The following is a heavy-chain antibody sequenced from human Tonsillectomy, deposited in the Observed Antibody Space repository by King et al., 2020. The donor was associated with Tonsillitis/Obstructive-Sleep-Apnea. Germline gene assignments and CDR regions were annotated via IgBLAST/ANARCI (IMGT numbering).Heavy chain of an antibody. Sequence: DVQLVESGGGLIQPGGALRLSCAASGFTFSSNYMSLVRQAPGKGLEWVSVIYSSGSTYYADSVKGRFTNSRDKSKNTLYLQINSLRAEYTAVYYCARQTLGAIVQSFQKWGAGTLVTVSS. CDR1: GFTFSSNY. CDR3: ARQTLGAIVQSFQK. J-gene: IGHJ1*01. V-gene: IGHV3-53*01. CDR2: IYSSGST. D-gene: IGHD3-16*01.